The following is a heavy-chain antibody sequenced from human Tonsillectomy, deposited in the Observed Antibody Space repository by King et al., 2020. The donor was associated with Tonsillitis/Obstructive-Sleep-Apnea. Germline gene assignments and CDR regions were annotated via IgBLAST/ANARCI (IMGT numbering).Heavy chain of an antibody. CDR1: GDSISSSTYY. CDR3: APAPRGLDY. Sequence: LQLQESGPGLVKPSETLSLTCTVSGDSISSSTYYWGWIRQPPGKGLEWIGSFYSSGSTYYNPSLKSRVTISVDSSKNHFSLQLTSVTAADTAVYFCAPAPRGLDYWGQGTLVTVSS. D-gene: IGHD3-10*01. J-gene: IGHJ4*02. V-gene: IGHV4-39*02. CDR2: FYSSGST.